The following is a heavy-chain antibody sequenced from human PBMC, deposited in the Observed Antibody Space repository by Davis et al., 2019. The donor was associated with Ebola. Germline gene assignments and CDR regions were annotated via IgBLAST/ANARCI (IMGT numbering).Heavy chain of an antibody. CDR3: ARGQGRYYYYGMDV. CDR1: GFTFSSYE. CDR2: ISSSSSYI. Sequence: GGSLRLSCAASGFTFSSYEMNWVRQAPGQGLEWVSSISSSSSYIYYADSVKGRFTISRDNSKNTLYLQMNSLRAEDTAVYYCARGQGRYYYYGMDVWGQGTTVTVSS. J-gene: IGHJ6*02. V-gene: IGHV3-21*01.